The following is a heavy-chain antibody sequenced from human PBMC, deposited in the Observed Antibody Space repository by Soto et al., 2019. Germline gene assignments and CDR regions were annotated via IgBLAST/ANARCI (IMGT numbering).Heavy chain of an antibody. D-gene: IGHD3-22*01. Sequence: GGSLRLSCSASVFPFSSYAVSGVRQAPGTGLEWVSAISGSGGSTYYADSVKGRFTISRDNSKNTLYLQMNSLRAADTAVYYCARHSKYYYDSSGYYSNWFDPWGQGTLVTRSS. J-gene: IGHJ5*02. CDR3: ARHSKYYYDSSGYYSNWFDP. V-gene: IGHV3-23*01. CDR1: VFPFSSYA. CDR2: ISGSGGST.